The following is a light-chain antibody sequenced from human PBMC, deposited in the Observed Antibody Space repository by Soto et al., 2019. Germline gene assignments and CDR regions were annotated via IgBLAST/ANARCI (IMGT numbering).Light chain of an antibody. V-gene: IGLV3-21*04. J-gene: IGLJ2*01. CDR2: YDS. CDR3: QVWDSSSDHP. Sequence: SSELTQPPSVSVAPGKTARITCGGNNIGSKSVHWYQQKPGQAPVLVIYYDSDRPSGIPERFSGSTSGNTATRTISRVEAGDEADYYCQVWDSSSDHPFGGGTKLTVL. CDR1: NIGSKS.